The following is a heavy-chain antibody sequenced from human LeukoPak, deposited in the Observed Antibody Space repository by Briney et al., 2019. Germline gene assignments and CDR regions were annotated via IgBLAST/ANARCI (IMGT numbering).Heavy chain of an antibody. J-gene: IGHJ4*02. Sequence: PSETLSLTCTVSGGSISSYYWSWIRQPPGKGLEWLGYIYYSGSTNYNPSLKSRVTISVDTSKNQFSLKLSSVTAADTAVYYCARSRADYGDYPSFDYWGQGTLVTVSS. D-gene: IGHD4-17*01. CDR2: IYYSGST. V-gene: IGHV4-59*01. CDR3: ARSRADYGDYPSFDY. CDR1: GGSISSYY.